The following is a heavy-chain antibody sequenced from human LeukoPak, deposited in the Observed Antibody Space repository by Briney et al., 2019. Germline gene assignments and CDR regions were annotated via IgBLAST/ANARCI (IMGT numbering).Heavy chain of an antibody. J-gene: IGHJ4*02. D-gene: IGHD3-10*01. Sequence: PGGSLRLSCAASGFTFSSYAMHWVRQAPGKGLEWVAVISYDGSNKYYADSVKGQFTISRDNSKNTLSLQMNSLGVGDTGLYYCARAFASGIRRALWFGDLLRAQGTLVTVSS. CDR3: ARAFASGIRRALWFGDLL. V-gene: IGHV3-30-3*01. CDR2: ISYDGSNK. CDR1: GFTFSSYA.